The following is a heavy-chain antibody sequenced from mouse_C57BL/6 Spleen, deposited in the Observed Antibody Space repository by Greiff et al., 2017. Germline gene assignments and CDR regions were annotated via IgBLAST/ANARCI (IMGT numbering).Heavy chain of an antibody. V-gene: IGHV1-4*01. D-gene: IGHD3-1*01. CDR3: ARSRRYFDV. J-gene: IGHJ1*03. Sequence: QVQLQQSGAELARPGASVKMSCKASGYTFTSYTMHWVKQRPGQGLEWIGYINPSSGYTKYNQKFKDKATLTADKSSSPADMQLSSLTSEDSAVYYCARSRRYFDVWGTGTTVTVSS. CDR2: INPSSGYT. CDR1: GYTFTSYT.